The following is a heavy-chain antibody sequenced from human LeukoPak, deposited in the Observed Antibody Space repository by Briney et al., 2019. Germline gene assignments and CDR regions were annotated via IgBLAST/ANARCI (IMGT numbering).Heavy chain of an antibody. J-gene: IGHJ6*03. CDR2: FDPEDGET. V-gene: IGHV1-24*01. D-gene: IGHD1-14*01. CDR3: ATGAQSEDPYYYYYMDV. Sequence: GASVKVSRKVSGYTLTELSMHWVRQAPGKGLEWMGGFDPEDGETIYAQKFQGRVTMTEDTSTDTAYMELSSLRSEDTAVYYCATGAQSEDPYYYYYMDVWGKGTTVTVSS. CDR1: GYTLTELS.